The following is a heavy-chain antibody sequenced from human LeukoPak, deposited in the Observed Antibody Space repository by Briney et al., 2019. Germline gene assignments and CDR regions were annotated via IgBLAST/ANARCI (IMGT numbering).Heavy chain of an antibody. V-gene: IGHV4-4*07. D-gene: IGHD3-10*01. J-gene: IGHJ4*02. Sequence: SETLSLTCTVSGGSFSTYYWSWIRQPAGKGLEWIGHIYTSGTTNYNPSLKNRVTISVDTSKNQFSLRLSSVTAADTAVYYCARALVRGATGYYFDYWGQGTLVTVSS. CDR1: GGSFSTYY. CDR2: IYTSGTT. CDR3: ARALVRGATGYYFDY.